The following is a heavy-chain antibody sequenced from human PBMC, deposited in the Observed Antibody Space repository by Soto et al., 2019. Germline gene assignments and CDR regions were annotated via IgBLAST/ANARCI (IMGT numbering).Heavy chain of an antibody. CDR3: AREVTTPYYYYYMDV. V-gene: IGHV3-33*01. J-gene: IGHJ6*03. CDR2: IWYDGSNK. D-gene: IGHD4-17*01. CDR1: GFTFSGYG. Sequence: GGSLRLSCAASGFTFSGYGMHWVRQAPGKGLEWVAVIWYDGSNKYYADSVKGRFTISRDNSKNTLYLQMNSLRAEDTAVYYCAREVTTPYYYYYMDVWGKGTTVTVSS.